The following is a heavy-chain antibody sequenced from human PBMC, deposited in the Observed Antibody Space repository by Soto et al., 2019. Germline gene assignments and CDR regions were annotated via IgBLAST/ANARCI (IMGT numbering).Heavy chain of an antibody. V-gene: IGHV4-31*03. D-gene: IGHD3-10*01. CDR1: GGSISIGGYY. J-gene: IGHJ6*02. CDR3: ARSFGEPPYYYYGMDV. CDR2: IYYSGST. Sequence: PSETLSLTCTVSGGSISIGGYYWSWILHHPGKGLEWIGYIYYSGSTYYNPSLKSRVTISVDTSKNQFSLKLSSVTAADTAVYYCARSFGEPPYYYYGMDVWGQGTTVTVSS.